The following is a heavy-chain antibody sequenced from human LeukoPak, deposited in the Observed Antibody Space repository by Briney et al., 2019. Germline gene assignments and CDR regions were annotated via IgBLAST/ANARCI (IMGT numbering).Heavy chain of an antibody. Sequence: PSETLSLTCTVSGGSISSSSYYWGWIRQPPGKGLEWIGRIYYSGSTYYNPSLKSRVTISVDTSKNQFSLKLSSVTAADTAVYYCARRNIYGSGSYYYFDYWGQGTLVTVSS. CDR3: ARRNIYGSGSYYYFDY. V-gene: IGHV4-39*01. CDR2: IYYSGST. CDR1: GGSISSSSYY. D-gene: IGHD3-10*01. J-gene: IGHJ4*02.